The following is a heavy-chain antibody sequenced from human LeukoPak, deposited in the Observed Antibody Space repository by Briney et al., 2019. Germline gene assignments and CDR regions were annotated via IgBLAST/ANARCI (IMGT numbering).Heavy chain of an antibody. D-gene: IGHD5-24*01. Sequence: GGSLRLSCAASGFTFSRDWMHWVRQAPGKGLEWVAVIWYDGSNKYYADSVKGRFTISRDNSKNTLYLQMNSLRAEDTAVYYCAKDRMAAVPYYYFDYWGQGTLVTVSS. CDR3: AKDRMAAVPYYYFDY. V-gene: IGHV3-33*06. J-gene: IGHJ4*02. CDR1: GFTFSRDW. CDR2: IWYDGSNK.